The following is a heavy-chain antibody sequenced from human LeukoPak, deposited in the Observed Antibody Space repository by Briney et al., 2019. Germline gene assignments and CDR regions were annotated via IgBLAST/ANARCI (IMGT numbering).Heavy chain of an antibody. CDR2: MNPDSGGT. CDR3: AVSGNGTFDH. CDR1: GYTFTGYY. D-gene: IGHD4-23*01. V-gene: IGHV1-2*02. Sequence: ASVKVSGKASGYTFTGYYIHWVRQAPGQGLEWMGWMNPDSGGTNYAQRFQGRVTMTRDTSISTAYMELSRLRSDDTAVYYCAVSGNGTFDHWGQGPLVTVSS. J-gene: IGHJ4*02.